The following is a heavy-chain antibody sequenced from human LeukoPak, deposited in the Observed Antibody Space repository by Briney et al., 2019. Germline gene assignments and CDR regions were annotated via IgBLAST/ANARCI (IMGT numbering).Heavy chain of an antibody. D-gene: IGHD1-26*01. V-gene: IGHV3-30*04. CDR2: ILYDGSNK. Sequence: GGSLRLSCAASGFTFSTFAMHWVRQAPGKGLEWVALILYDGSNKYYADSVKGRFTISRDNSKNTLYLQMNSLRAEDTAVYYCARDPSNSGTYYVLDYWGQGTLVTVSS. CDR1: GFTFSTFA. CDR3: ARDPSNSGTYYVLDY. J-gene: IGHJ4*02.